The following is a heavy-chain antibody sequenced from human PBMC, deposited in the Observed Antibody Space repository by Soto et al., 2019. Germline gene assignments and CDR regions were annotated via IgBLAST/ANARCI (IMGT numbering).Heavy chain of an antibody. CDR2: ISAYNGNT. D-gene: IGHD3-22*01. CDR1: GYTFTSYG. Sequence: QVQLVQSGAEVKKPGASVKVSCKASGYTFTSYGISWVRQAPGQGLEWMGWISAYNGNTNYAQKLQDRVTMTTDTSTSTAYMELRSLRSDDTAVYYCARDKGHYYDSSGYYPQYYYYYGMDVWGQGTTVTVSS. CDR3: ARDKGHYYDSSGYYPQYYYYYGMDV. V-gene: IGHV1-18*01. J-gene: IGHJ6*02.